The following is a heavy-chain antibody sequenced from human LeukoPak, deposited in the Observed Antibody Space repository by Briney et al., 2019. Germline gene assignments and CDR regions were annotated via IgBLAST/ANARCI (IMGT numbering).Heavy chain of an antibody. D-gene: IGHD3-16*01. CDR3: ARGPAGWGYYYMDV. CDR1: GGSISSYY. J-gene: IGHJ6*03. Sequence: KPSETLSLTCTVSGGSISSYYWSWIRQPPGKGLEWIRYIYYSGSTNYNPSLKSRVTISVDTSKNQFSLKLSSVTAADTAVYYCARGPAGWGYYYMDVWGKGTTVTVSS. CDR2: IYYSGST. V-gene: IGHV4-59*01.